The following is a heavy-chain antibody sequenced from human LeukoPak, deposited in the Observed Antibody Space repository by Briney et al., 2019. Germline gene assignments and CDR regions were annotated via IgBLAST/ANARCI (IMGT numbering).Heavy chain of an antibody. CDR1: GFTFSSYS. J-gene: IGHJ4*02. Sequence: GGSLRLSFAASGFTFSSYSMNWVRQAPGKGLEWVSSISSSSGYIYYADSVKGRFTISRDNAKNSLYLQMNSLRAEDTAVYYCASAAVAGIVDYWGQGTLVTVSS. CDR2: ISSSSGYI. V-gene: IGHV3-21*01. D-gene: IGHD6-19*01. CDR3: ASAAVAGIVDY.